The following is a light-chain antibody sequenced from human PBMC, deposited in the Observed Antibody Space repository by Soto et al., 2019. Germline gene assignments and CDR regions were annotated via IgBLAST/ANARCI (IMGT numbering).Light chain of an antibody. CDR1: QSVSSN. Sequence: DIVMTQSPDCLAVSLGERATLSCRASQSVSSNLAWYQQKPGQAPRLLIYGASSRATGIPDRFSGSGSGTDFTLTISRLEPEDFAVYYCQQYGSSPRITFGQGTRLEIK. CDR2: GAS. V-gene: IGKV3-20*01. J-gene: IGKJ5*01. CDR3: QQYGSSPRIT.